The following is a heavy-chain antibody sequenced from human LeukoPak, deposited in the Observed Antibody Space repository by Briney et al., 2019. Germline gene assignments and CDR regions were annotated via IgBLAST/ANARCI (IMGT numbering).Heavy chain of an antibody. CDR2: ISSSSSYI. CDR3: ARDRRGPGSWYPAPLVY. CDR1: GFTFSSYS. Sequence: PGGSLRLSCAASGFTFSSYSMNWVRQAPGKGLEWVSSISSSSSYIYYADSVKGRFTISRDNAKNSLYLQMNSLRAEDTAVYYCARDRRGPGSWYPAPLVYWGQGTLVTVSS. J-gene: IGHJ4*02. D-gene: IGHD6-13*01. V-gene: IGHV3-21*01.